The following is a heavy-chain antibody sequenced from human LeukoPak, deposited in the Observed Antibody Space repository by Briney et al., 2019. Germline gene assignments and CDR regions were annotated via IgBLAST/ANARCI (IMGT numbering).Heavy chain of an antibody. CDR1: GGSIRSATYY. J-gene: IGHJ6*02. V-gene: IGHV4-31*01. CDR3: ARVRENCSGGSCYYGMDV. Sequence: PSETLSLTCTASGGSIRSATYYWPWIRQRPGKGLEWIGYIFYTGSTNYNPSLMSPITISVDTSKNLFSLKLSSVSAADTGIYYCARVRENCSGGSCYYGMDVWGQGTTGTVSS. CDR2: IFYTGST. D-gene: IGHD2-15*01.